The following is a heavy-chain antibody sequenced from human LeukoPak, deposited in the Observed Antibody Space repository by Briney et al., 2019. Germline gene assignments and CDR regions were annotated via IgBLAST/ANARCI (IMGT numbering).Heavy chain of an antibody. CDR1: GYTFTRYG. J-gene: IGHJ3*02. CDR2: ISAYNGNT. V-gene: IGHV1-18*01. D-gene: IGHD2-2*01. CDR3: ARVQSSTGGAAFDI. Sequence: ASVKVSCKASGYTFTRYGISWVRQAPGQGPEWMGWISAYNGNTKYAQKLQGRVTITRDTSASTAYMELSSLRSEGTAVYYCARVQSSTGGAAFDIWGQGTMVTVSS.